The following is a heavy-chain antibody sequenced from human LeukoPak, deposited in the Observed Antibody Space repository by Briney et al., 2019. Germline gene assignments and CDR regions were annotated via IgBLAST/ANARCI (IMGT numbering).Heavy chain of an antibody. V-gene: IGHV4-59*01. Sequence: SETLSLTCTVSGGSISSYYWSWIRQPPGKGLEWVGYIYYSGSTNYNPSLKSRVTISVDTSKNQFSQKLSSVTAADTAVYYCARDTSGRFDPWGQGTLVTVSS. D-gene: IGHD3-3*01. CDR2: IYYSGST. CDR3: ARDTSGRFDP. J-gene: IGHJ5*02. CDR1: GGSISSYY.